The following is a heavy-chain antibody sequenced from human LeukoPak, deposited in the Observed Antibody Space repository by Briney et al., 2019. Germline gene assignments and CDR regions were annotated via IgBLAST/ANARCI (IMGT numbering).Heavy chain of an antibody. Sequence: ASVTVSCKASGYAFTKYGMHWVRQAPGQSLEWMGWIYAGNGNTKYSQKFQGRVTITRDTSASTAYMEVSSLRSEDTAVYYCARDSKWSGDYWGQGTLVTVSS. CDR2: IYAGNGNT. CDR3: ARDSKWSGDY. CDR1: GYAFTKYG. D-gene: IGHD2-15*01. J-gene: IGHJ4*02. V-gene: IGHV1-3*01.